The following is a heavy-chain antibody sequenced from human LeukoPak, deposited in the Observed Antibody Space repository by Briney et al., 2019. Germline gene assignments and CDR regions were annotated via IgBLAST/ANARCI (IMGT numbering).Heavy chain of an antibody. CDR2: IIPFLGIT. J-gene: IGHJ5*02. D-gene: IGHD3-10*01. V-gene: IGHV1-69*04. Sequence: SVKVSCKASGDSFSSYGVNWVRQAPGQGLEWMGMIIPFLGITNYAQQFQGRVTIRADKSTSTAYMELSSLRSEDTAVYYCARARRVRGVSPDYSWLDPWGQGTLVTVSS. CDR3: ARARRVRGVSPDYSWLDP. CDR1: GDSFSSYG.